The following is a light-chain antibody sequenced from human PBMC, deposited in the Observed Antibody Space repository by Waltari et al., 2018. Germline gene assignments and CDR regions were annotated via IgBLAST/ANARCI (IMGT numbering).Light chain of an antibody. CDR3: LSSDTTGTWV. J-gene: IGLJ3*02. CDR2: RDI. V-gene: IGLV3-16*01. CDR1: ALPQKY. Sequence: SYELTQPPSVSVSLRQRARITCPGQALPQKYAHWYQQKAGQFPGVVIYRDIERPSGNPKRFSGSSSGTLATLTISGVQAEDEAEYYCLSSDTTGTWVFGRGTKLTVL.